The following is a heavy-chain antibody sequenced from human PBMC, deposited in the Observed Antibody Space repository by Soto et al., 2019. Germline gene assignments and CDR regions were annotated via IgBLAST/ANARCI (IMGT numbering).Heavy chain of an antibody. CDR1: GYTFTGYY. Sequence: GASVKVSCKASGYTFTGYYMHWVRQAPGQGLEWMGWINPNSGGTNYAQKFQGWVTMTRDTSISTAYMELSRLRSDDTAVYYCARDSSSWYYYGMDVWGQGTTVTVSS. CDR3: ARDSSSWYYYGMDV. CDR2: INPNSGGT. D-gene: IGHD6-13*01. J-gene: IGHJ6*02. V-gene: IGHV1-2*04.